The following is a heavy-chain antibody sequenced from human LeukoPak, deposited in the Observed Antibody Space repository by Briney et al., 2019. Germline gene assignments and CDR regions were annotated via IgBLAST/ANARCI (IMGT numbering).Heavy chain of an antibody. CDR1: GGSIGSYY. CDR2: IYYSGST. CDR3: AAMTTVTTVYFDY. J-gene: IGHJ4*02. Sequence: SETLSLTCTVSGGSIGSYYWSWIRQPPGKGLEWIGYIYYSGSTNYNPSLKSRVTISVDTSKNQFSLKLSSVTAADTAVYYCAAMTTVTTVYFDYWGQGTLVTVSS. V-gene: IGHV4-59*01. D-gene: IGHD4-17*01.